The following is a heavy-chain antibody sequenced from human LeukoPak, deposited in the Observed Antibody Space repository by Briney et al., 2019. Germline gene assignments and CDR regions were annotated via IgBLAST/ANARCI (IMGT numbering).Heavy chain of an antibody. J-gene: IGHJ4*02. CDR2: IRYDGGKE. D-gene: IGHD6-13*01. V-gene: IGHV3-30*02. CDR3: AKGAPYSSSWPILFDY. Sequence: GGSLRLSCAASGFTFSSYGMHWVRQAPGQGLEWVALIRYDGGKEYYADSVKGRFTISRDNSKYTLYLQMNSLRAEDTAVYYCAKGAPYSSSWPILFDYWGQGTLVTVSS. CDR1: GFTFSSYG.